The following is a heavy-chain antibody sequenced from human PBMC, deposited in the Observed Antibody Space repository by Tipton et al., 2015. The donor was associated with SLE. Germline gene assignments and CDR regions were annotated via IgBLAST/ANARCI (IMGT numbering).Heavy chain of an antibody. CDR1: GDSISDSY. CDR3: VRGDDILTDNWFNS. Sequence: TLSLTCTVSGDSISDSYWNWVRQPAGKGLEWIGRIYTNRDFNYNPSLKSRVSMSVDTSKSQFSLELTSVTVADTAVYYCVRGDDILTDNWFNSWGQGTLVTVSS. V-gene: IGHV4-4*07. J-gene: IGHJ5*01. CDR2: IYTNRDF. D-gene: IGHD3-9*01.